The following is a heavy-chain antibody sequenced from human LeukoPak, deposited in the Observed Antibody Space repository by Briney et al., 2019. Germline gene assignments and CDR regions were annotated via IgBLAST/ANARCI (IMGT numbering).Heavy chain of an antibody. Sequence: TSETLSLTCTVSGGSISSYYWSWIRRPPGKGRGGIGYIYYSGSTNYNPSLKSRVTISVDTSKNQFSLKLSSVTAADTAVYYCARDWEMATGEDAFDIWGQGTMVTVSS. D-gene: IGHD5-24*01. CDR1: GGSISSYY. CDR3: ARDWEMATGEDAFDI. CDR2: IYYSGST. V-gene: IGHV4-59*13. J-gene: IGHJ3*02.